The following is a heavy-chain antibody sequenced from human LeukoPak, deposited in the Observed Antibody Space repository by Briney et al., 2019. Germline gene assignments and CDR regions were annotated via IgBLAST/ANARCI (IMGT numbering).Heavy chain of an antibody. CDR3: ASDYGGNSRWAFDI. CDR1: GGSISSGGYY. Sequence: SETLSLTCTVSGGSISSGGYYWSWIRQPPGKGREWFGYIYHSGSTYYNPSLKSRVTISVDRSKNQFSLKLSSVTAADTAVYYCASDYGGNSRWAFDIWGQGTMVTVSS. CDR2: IYHSGST. D-gene: IGHD4-23*01. V-gene: IGHV4-30-2*01. J-gene: IGHJ3*02.